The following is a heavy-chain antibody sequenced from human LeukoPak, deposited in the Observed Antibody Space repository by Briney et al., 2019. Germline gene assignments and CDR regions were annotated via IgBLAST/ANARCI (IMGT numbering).Heavy chain of an antibody. Sequence: GWSLRLSCAASGFIFRSYAMSWVRQAPGKGLEWVSVISGSGGNTYYVDSVKGRFTISRDNSKNTLYLQMNSLSAEDTAVYFCAKVLGYCSSSSCRHGYFDLWGRGTVVIVSS. CDR1: GFIFRSYA. V-gene: IGHV3-23*01. CDR2: ISGSGGNT. J-gene: IGHJ2*01. D-gene: IGHD2-2*03. CDR3: AKVLGYCSSSSCRHGYFDL.